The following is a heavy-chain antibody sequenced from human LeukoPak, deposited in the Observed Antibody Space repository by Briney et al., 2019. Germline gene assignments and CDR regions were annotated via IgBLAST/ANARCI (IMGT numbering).Heavy chain of an antibody. Sequence: GGSLRLSCAASGFTFSSYGMHWVRQAPGKGLEWVAFIWYDGSNKYYADSVKGRFTISRDNSKNTMYQQMNSLRAEDTALYYCARTRGDRQRYFDYWGQGTLVTVSS. J-gene: IGHJ4*02. CDR1: GFTFSSYG. D-gene: IGHD2-21*02. V-gene: IGHV3-33*01. CDR2: IWYDGSNK. CDR3: ARTRGDRQRYFDY.